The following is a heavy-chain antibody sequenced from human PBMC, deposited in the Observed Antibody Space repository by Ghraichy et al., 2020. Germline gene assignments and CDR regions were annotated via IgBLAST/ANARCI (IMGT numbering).Heavy chain of an antibody. CDR1: GFTFRNHG. CDR3: GKERAVTARSGLDY. D-gene: IGHD2-21*02. V-gene: IGHV3-30*18. Sequence: GSLRLSCVASGFTFRNHGMQWVRQAPGKGLEWVAVISFDGSDKYYGDSVKGRFTISRDNSKNTVYVEMNSLRAKDTAVYYCGKERAVTARSGLDYWGQGTLVTVSS. J-gene: IGHJ4*02. CDR2: ISFDGSDK.